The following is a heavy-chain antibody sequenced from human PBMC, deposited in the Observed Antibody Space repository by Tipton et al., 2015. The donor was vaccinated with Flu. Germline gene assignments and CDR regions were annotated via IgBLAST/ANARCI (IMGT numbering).Heavy chain of an antibody. D-gene: IGHD3-16*01. CDR2: IYHSGST. Sequence: TLSLTCAVSGYSISSGYYWGWIRQPPGKGLEWIGSIYHSGSTYYNPSLKSRVTISVDTSKNQFSLKLSSVTAADTAVYYCARADTDYDYVSAYFDYWGQGTLATVSS. CDR3: ARADTDYDYVSAYFDY. V-gene: IGHV4-38-2*01. CDR1: GYSISSGYY. J-gene: IGHJ4*02.